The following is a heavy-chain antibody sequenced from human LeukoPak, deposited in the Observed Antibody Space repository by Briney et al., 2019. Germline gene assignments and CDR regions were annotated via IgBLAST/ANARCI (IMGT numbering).Heavy chain of an antibody. CDR3: ARAPGSGYDYLDF. CDR1: GFTFSTYS. J-gene: IGHJ4*02. Sequence: GGSLRLSCAASGFTFSTYSMNWVRQAPGKGLEWVSSISSRSNYIYYADSAKGRFTISRDNAKNSLYLQMNSLRAEDTAVYYCARAPGSGYDYLDFWGQGTPVTVSS. D-gene: IGHD5-12*01. CDR2: ISSRSNYI. V-gene: IGHV3-21*01.